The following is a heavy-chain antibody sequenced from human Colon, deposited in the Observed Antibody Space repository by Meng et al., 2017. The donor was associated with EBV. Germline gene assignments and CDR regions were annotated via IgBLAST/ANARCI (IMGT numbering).Heavy chain of an antibody. CDR3: ARYVFDSSSLYSNWFDP. CDR2: IHYSGST. J-gene: IGHJ5*02. Sequence: VALQASGPALVKPSQPLSTPCTVSGGSSSSGTFYWGWIRQLPGKGLDWIAYIHYSGSTYYSPSLKSRVTISVDTSKNQLSLKLSSMTAADTAVYYCARYVFDSSSLYSNWFDPWGQGTLVTVSS. D-gene: IGHD3-22*01. CDR1: GGSSSSGTFY. V-gene: IGHV4-31*03.